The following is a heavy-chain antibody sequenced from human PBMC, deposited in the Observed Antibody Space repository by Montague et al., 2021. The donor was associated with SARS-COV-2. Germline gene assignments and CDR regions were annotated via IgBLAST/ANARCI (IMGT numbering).Heavy chain of an antibody. CDR2: IYYSGSS. CDR3: ARGAGYSYGVDY. V-gene: IGHV4-61*01. D-gene: IGHD5-18*01. Sequence: SETLSLTCTVSGASVSSGSHYWIWIRQPPGKRLEFIGYIYYSGSSKYNPSLKSRVTISVDTSTNQVSLKVSSVTAADSAVYFCARGAGYSYGVDYWGQGTLVTVSS. J-gene: IGHJ4*02. CDR1: GASVSSGSHY.